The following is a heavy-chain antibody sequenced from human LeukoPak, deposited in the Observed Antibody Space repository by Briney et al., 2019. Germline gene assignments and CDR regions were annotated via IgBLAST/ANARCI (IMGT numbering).Heavy chain of an antibody. D-gene: IGHD6-13*01. Sequence: SETLSLTCTVSGGSINSSSSYYWGWIRQPPGKGLEWIGYIDHTGSTNYNPSLNSRVTISRDTSKNHFSLELSSVTAADMAVYFCARGRVSSSSWSSTYYYYFYMDVWGKGTTVTVSS. CDR1: GGSINSSSSYY. V-gene: IGHV4-61*03. CDR2: IDHTGST. J-gene: IGHJ6*03. CDR3: ARGRVSSSSWSSTYYYYFYMDV.